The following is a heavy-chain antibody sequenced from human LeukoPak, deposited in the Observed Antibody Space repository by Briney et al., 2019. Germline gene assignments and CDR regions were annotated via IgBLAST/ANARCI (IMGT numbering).Heavy chain of an antibody. CDR2: IWYDGSNK. CDR1: GFTFSSYG. J-gene: IGHJ4*02. Sequence: PGGSLRLSCAASGFTFSSYGMPWVRQAPGKGLEWVAVIWYDGSNKYYADSVKGRFTVSRDNSKNTLYLQMNSLRAEDTAVYYCARGKQTYYFDYWGQGTLVTVSS. CDR3: ARGKQTYYFDY. D-gene: IGHD1/OR15-1a*01. V-gene: IGHV3-33*01.